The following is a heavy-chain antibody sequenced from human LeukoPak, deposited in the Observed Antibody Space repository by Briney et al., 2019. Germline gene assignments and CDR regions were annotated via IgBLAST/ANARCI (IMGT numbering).Heavy chain of an antibody. CDR1: GASIRSSNYY. Sequence: PSETLSLTCTVSGASIRSSNYYWGWIRQPPGKGLEWIGSIYYSGSTYYNPSLKSRVTISVDKSKNQFSLKLSSVTAADTAVCYCARYSSDYYYYMDVWGKGTTVTVSS. J-gene: IGHJ6*03. CDR3: ARYSSDYYYYMDV. V-gene: IGHV4-39*07. CDR2: IYYSGST. D-gene: IGHD6-25*01.